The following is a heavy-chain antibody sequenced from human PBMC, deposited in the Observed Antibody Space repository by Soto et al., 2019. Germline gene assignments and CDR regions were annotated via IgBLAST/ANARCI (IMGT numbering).Heavy chain of an antibody. D-gene: IGHD2-2*01. J-gene: IGHJ3*02. Sequence: HGESLKISCKGSGFSFTTYWIAWVRQMPGKGLEWMGIIYPGDSDTRYSPSFQGQVTISADKSISTAYLQWSSLKASDTAMYYCARQIYCSSTSCPDAFDIWGQGTMVTVSS. CDR2: IYPGDSDT. CDR1: GFSFTTYW. CDR3: ARQIYCSSTSCPDAFDI. V-gene: IGHV5-51*01.